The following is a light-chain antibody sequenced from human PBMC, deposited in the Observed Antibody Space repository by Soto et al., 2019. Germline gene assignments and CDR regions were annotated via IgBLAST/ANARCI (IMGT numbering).Light chain of an antibody. CDR2: DAS. V-gene: IGKV3-11*01. J-gene: IGKJ4*01. CDR1: QSISSS. Sequence: EIVLTQSPATLSSSPGERATLSCRASQSISSSLAWYQQKPGQAPRLLIYDASNRATGIPARFSGSGSGTDFTLTISSLEPEDFAVYYCQQRSNWPFTFGGGTKVEIK. CDR3: QQRSNWPFT.